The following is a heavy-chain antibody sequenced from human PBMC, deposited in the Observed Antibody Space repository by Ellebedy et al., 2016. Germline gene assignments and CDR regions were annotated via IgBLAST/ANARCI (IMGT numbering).Heavy chain of an antibody. CDR2: VYYTGNT. V-gene: IGHV4-39*07. J-gene: IGHJ4*02. CDR1: GGSISRSRYF. CDR3: ARSGGLFAWLGLDY. Sequence: SETLSLAXTVSGGSISRSRYFWGWIRQPPGKGLEWIASVYYTGNTHYNPSLKSRVTISLDTSKNQFSLKLSSVTAADTAMYYCARSGGLFAWLGLDYWGQGTLVTVSS. D-gene: IGHD3-9*01.